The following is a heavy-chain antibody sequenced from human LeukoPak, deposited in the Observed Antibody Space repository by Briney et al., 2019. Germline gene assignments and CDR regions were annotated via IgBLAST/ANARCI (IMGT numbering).Heavy chain of an antibody. J-gene: IGHJ3*02. Sequence: HPGGSLRLSCVASGFTVSSSFMTWVRQAPGKGLDWVSVIYSGGSTYYADSVKGRFTISRDNSKNTLYLQMNSLRAEDTAVYYCARGLAAAGDAFDIWGQGTMVTVSS. D-gene: IGHD6-13*01. CDR3: ARGLAAAGDAFDI. CDR2: IYSGGST. CDR1: GFTVSSSF. V-gene: IGHV3-66*01.